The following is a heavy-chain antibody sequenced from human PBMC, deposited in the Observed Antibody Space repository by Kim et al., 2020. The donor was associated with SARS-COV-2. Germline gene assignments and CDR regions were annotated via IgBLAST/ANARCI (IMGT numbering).Heavy chain of an antibody. V-gene: IGHV4-31*03. Sequence: SETLSLTCTVSGGSISSGGYFWSWIRQRPGRGLEWIGFSGSAYYNPSLKSRLTISVDTSKNQFSLSLSSVTAAATAVYYCARLSTDYPYYYYAMDVWGQG. D-gene: IGHD3-16*02. CDR3: ARLSTDYPYYYYAMDV. CDR1: GGSISSGGYF. J-gene: IGHJ6*02. CDR2: SGSA.